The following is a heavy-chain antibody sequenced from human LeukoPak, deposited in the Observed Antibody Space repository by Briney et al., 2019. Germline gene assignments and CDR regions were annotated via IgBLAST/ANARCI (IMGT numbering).Heavy chain of an antibody. J-gene: IGHJ4*02. D-gene: IGHD5-12*01. CDR2: VFSTGST. CDR3: AREIRGYSGYDHFDY. CDR1: GGSISNYY. Sequence: SETLSLTCTVSGGSISNYYWSWIRQPAGKGLEWIGRVFSTGSTNYNPSLKSRVTMSVDTSKNEFSVRLSSLTAADTAVYYCAREIRGYSGYDHFDYWGQGTLVTVSS. V-gene: IGHV4-4*07.